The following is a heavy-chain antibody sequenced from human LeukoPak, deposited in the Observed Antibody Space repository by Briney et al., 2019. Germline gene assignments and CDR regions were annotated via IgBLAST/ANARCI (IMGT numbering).Heavy chain of an antibody. Sequence: SETLSLTCTVSGGSISSYYWSWIRQPPGKGLEWIGYIYYSGSTNYNPSLKSRVTISVDTSKNQFSLKLSSVTAADTAVYYCASQAARRDYIVATIAYEGTWFDPWGQGTLVTVSS. J-gene: IGHJ5*02. CDR1: GGSISSYY. V-gene: IGHV4-59*12. CDR2: IYYSGST. D-gene: IGHD5-12*01. CDR3: ASQAARRDYIVATIAYEGTWFDP.